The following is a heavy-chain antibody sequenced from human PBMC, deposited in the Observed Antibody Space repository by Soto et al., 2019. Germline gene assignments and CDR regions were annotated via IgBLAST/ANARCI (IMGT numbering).Heavy chain of an antibody. V-gene: IGHV4-4*01. J-gene: IGHJ4*02. CDR1: GVSLTSGNW. CDR3: ARLVYDTRLNYMYFDF. D-gene: IGHD3-10*01. CDR2: IFHDGTA. Sequence: LTCAVSGVSLTSGNWWTWVRQSPQRGLEYIGEIFHDGTANYYPSFERRVAMSVDTSRNQFSLKLTSVTAADTAVYFCARLVYDTRLNYMYFDFWGPGTLVTVS.